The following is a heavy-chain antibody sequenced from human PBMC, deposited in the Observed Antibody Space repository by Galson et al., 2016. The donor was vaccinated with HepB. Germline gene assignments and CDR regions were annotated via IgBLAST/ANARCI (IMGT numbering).Heavy chain of an antibody. D-gene: IGHD3-16*01. V-gene: IGHV5-10-1*01. CDR3: SRGGELALDAFDV. J-gene: IGHJ3*01. CDR2: IDPSDSHI. CDR1: GFTFSSHW. Sequence: QSGAEVKKPGESLTISCKGAGFTFSSHWINWVRQVPGKGLEWMGRIDPSDSHINYSPSFQGHVTIPADMSIKTAYLQWNSLKASDTAIYYCSRGGELALDAFDVWGLGTMVTVSS.